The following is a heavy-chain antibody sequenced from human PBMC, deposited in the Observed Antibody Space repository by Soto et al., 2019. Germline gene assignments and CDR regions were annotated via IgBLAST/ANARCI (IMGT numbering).Heavy chain of an antibody. Sequence: SETLSLTGAVSGHSISSSNWWSWVRQPPGKGLEWIGEIYHSGSTNYNPSLKSRVTISVDTSKNQFSLKLSSVTAADTAVYYCALDCTNGVCYPDYWGQGTLVTVSS. V-gene: IGHV4-4*02. CDR1: GHSISSSNW. D-gene: IGHD2-8*01. J-gene: IGHJ4*02. CDR3: ALDCTNGVCYPDY. CDR2: IYHSGST.